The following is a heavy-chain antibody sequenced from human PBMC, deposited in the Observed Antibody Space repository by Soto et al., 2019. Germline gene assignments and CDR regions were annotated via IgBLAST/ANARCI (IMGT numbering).Heavy chain of an antibody. J-gene: IGHJ5*02. D-gene: IGHD3-10*01. V-gene: IGHV1-3*01. Sequence: GASVKVSCKASGYIFINYAIHWVRQAPGQRLEWMGWINAGKGDTIYSQKFQDRITINRDTSASTAYMELGRLRPEDMAVYYCARSPMNRGVIGALDPWGQGTLVTVSS. CDR1: GYIFINYA. CDR2: INAGKGDT. CDR3: ARSPMNRGVIGALDP.